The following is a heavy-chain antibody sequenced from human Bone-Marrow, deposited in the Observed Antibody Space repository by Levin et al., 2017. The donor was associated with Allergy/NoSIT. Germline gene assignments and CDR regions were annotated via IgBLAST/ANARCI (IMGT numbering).Heavy chain of an antibody. D-gene: IGHD5-12*01. Sequence: GESLKISCAASGFTISTYWMTWVRQAPGKGLEWVGNINEDGTKQYYMDSVKGRFTISRDNGKNSLFLQMNSLRAEDTAVYYCARDSPGYGAYGYLGQGTLVTVSS. J-gene: IGHJ4*02. CDR2: INEDGTKQ. CDR1: GFTISTYW. CDR3: ARDSPGYGAYGY. V-gene: IGHV3-7*01.